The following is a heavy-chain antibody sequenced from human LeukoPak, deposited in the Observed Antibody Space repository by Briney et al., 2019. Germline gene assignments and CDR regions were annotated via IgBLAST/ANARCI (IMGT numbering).Heavy chain of an antibody. CDR3: ARDHGYGDPGFDY. J-gene: IGHJ4*02. Sequence: GGSLRLSCAASGFTFSSYSMNWVRQAPGKGLEWVSSISSSSSYIYYADSVKGRFTISRDNAKNSLYLQMNSLRAEDTAVYYCARDHGYGDPGFDYWGQGTLVTVSS. CDR2: ISSSSSYI. V-gene: IGHV3-21*01. D-gene: IGHD4-17*01. CDR1: GFTFSSYS.